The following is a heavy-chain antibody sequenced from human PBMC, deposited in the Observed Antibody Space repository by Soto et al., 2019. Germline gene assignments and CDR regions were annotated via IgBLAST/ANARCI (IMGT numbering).Heavy chain of an antibody. CDR2: IYPSGNT. CDR1: GGSISGHS. J-gene: IGHJ4*02. CDR3: VRGRSYSVYDF. V-gene: IGHV4-4*07. Sequence: QVNLQESGPGLVKPSETLSVTCTVSGGSISGHSWIWIRQPAGKGLEWIGHIYPSGNTSYNPSLRSRVTISLDTSSNQIFLNLTSVTAPDTAVFYCVRGRSYSVYDFWGPGTLVTVSS. D-gene: IGHD5-12*01.